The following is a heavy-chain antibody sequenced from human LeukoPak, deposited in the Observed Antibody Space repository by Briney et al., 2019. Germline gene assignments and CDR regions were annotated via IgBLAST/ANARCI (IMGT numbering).Heavy chain of an antibody. CDR2: ISYDGSNK. D-gene: IGHD3-3*01. CDR1: GFTFSSYG. J-gene: IGHJ6*03. CDR3: AKDQGDFWSGYYSYYYYYMDV. Sequence: GGSLRLSCAASGFTFSSYGMHWVRQAPGKGLEWVAVISYDGSNKYYADSVKGRFTISRDNSKNTLYLQMNSLRAEDTAVYYCAKDQGDFWSGYYSYYYYYMDVWGKGTTVTVSS. V-gene: IGHV3-30*18.